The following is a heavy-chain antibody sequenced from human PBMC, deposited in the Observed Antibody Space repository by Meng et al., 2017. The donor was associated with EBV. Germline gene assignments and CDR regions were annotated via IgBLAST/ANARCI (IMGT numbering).Heavy chain of an antibody. CDR1: GYTVTGYG. CDR2: ISAYNGNT. J-gene: IGHJ4*02. V-gene: IGHV1-18*01. Sequence: QVQVLQSEAEAKKPVPSVKVSCKASGYTVTGYGISWVRQAPGQGLEWMGWISAYNGNTNYAQKLQGRVTMTTDTSTSTAYMELRSLRSDDTAVYYCARGLDYFDYWGQGTLVTVSS. CDR3: ARGLDYFDY.